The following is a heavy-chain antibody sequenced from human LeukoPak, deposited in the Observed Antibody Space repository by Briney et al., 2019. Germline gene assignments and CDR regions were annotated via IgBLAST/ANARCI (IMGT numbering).Heavy chain of an antibody. CDR3: ARDGGGTGTTWWFDP. Sequence: PSETLSLTCTVPGGSISSYYWSWIRQPAGKGLEWIGRIYTSGSTNYNPSLKSRVTMSVDTSKNQFSLKLSSVTAADTAVYYCARDGGGTGTTWWFDPWGQGTLVTVSS. CDR2: IYTSGST. V-gene: IGHV4-4*07. D-gene: IGHD1-1*01. J-gene: IGHJ5*02. CDR1: GGSISSYY.